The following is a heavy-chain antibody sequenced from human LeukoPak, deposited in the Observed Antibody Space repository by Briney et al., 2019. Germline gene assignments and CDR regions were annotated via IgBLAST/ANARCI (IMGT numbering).Heavy chain of an antibody. CDR3: AKDHTDDYYDSSGYFDY. Sequence: GGSLRLSCAASGXTFSSYAVSWVRQAPGKGLEWVSAISGSGGSTYYADSVKGRFTISRDNSKNTLYLQMNSLRAEDTAVYYCAKDHTDDYYDSSGYFDYWGQGTLVTVSS. J-gene: IGHJ4*02. CDR2: ISGSGGST. D-gene: IGHD3-22*01. V-gene: IGHV3-23*01. CDR1: GXTFSSYA.